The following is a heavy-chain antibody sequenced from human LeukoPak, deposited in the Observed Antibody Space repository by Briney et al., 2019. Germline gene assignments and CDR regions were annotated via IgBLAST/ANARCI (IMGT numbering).Heavy chain of an antibody. J-gene: IGHJ4*02. V-gene: IGHV3-30-3*01. CDR3: ARSPLGSGGSYPLLYRYSFDY. CDR1: GFTFTDYN. D-gene: IGHD2-2*02. Sequence: GGSLRLSCVVSGFTFTDYNMHWVRQAPGKGLEWVAIISDDGSRKYFADSVKGRFTISRDNSKNTLYLQMNSLRAEDTAVYYCARSPLGSGGSYPLLYRYSFDYWGQGTLVTVSS. CDR2: ISDDGSRK.